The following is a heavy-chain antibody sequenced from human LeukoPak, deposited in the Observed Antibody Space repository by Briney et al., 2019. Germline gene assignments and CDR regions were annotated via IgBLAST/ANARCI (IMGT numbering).Heavy chain of an antibody. CDR3: ARETSSGYFHYYYMDV. V-gene: IGHV6-1*01. J-gene: IGHJ6*03. CDR1: GDSVSSDSAA. CDR2: TYYRSRWYN. Sequence: SQTLSLTCAISGDSVSSDSAAWNWIRQSPSRGLEWLGRTYYRSRWYNDYAVSVQSRITINPDTSKNQFSLQLNSVTPEDTAVYYCARETSSGYFHYYYMDVWGKGTTVTISS. D-gene: IGHD3-22*01.